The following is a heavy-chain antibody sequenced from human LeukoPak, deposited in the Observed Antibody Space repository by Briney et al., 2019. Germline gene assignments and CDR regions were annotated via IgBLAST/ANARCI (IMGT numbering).Heavy chain of an antibody. J-gene: IGHJ4*02. D-gene: IGHD3-22*01. CDR3: ARDHSGYFPAFDY. Sequence: SETLSLTCTVSGGSIGIDYWSWIRQPPGKGLEWIGYIYYSGSTNYNSSLKSRVTISVDTSKNQFSLRLSSVTAADTAVYYCARDHSGYFPAFDYWGQGALVTVSS. CDR1: GGSIGIDY. V-gene: IGHV4-59*12. CDR2: IYYSGST.